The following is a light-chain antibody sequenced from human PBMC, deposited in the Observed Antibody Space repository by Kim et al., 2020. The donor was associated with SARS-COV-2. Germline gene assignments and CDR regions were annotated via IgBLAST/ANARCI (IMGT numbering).Light chain of an antibody. V-gene: IGLV3-1*01. J-gene: IGLJ2*01. CDR2: QDT. CDR1: KLGDKY. Sequence: SVSPGQTASITWSGEKLGDKYACWYQQKPGQSPVLVIYQDTKRPAGIPERFSGSNSGNTATLTISGTQAMDEADYYCQAWDSSIVVFGGGTQLTVL. CDR3: QAWDSSIVV.